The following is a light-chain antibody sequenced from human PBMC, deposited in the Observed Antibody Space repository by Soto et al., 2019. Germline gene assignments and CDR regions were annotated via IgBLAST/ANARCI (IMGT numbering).Light chain of an antibody. V-gene: IGLV2-18*02. CDR3: SSYTSSSTYV. Sequence: QSVLTQPPSVSGSPGQSVTISCTGTGSDIGTYNRVSWYQQPPGTAPKLMIYDVSYRPSGVPDRFSGSKSGNTASLTISGLQAEDEADYYGSSYTSSSTYVFGTGAKVTVL. CDR2: DVS. J-gene: IGLJ1*01. CDR1: GSDIGTYNR.